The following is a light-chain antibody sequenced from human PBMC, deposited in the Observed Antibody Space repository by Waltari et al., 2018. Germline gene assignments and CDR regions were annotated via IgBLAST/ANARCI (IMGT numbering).Light chain of an antibody. Sequence: QSVLTQPPSASGTPGQRVTISCSGSSSNIGSNTVNWYQQLPGTAPKLLIHSNHQLPGTAPRPPILSNKQRASVGPDRVTGSKSGTSASLAISGLQSEDEADYYCAAWDDSLNGFYVFGTGTKVTVL. V-gene: IGLV1-44*01. CDR3: AAWDDSLNGFYV. CDR2: SNHQLPGTAPRPPILSNK. CDR1: SSNIGSNT. J-gene: IGLJ1*01.